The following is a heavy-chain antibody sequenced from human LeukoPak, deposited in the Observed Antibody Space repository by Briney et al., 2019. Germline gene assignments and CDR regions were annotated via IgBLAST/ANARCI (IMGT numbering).Heavy chain of an antibody. J-gene: IGHJ5*02. CDR3: ARSYSNIFSWFDP. CDR1: GGSISNYY. CDR2: IYYSGST. Sequence: SETLSLTCTVSGGSISNYYWSWIQQPPGKGLEWIGYIYYSGSTNYNPSLKSRVTTSVDTSKNQFSLKLSSVTAADTAVYYCARSYSNIFSWFDPWGQGTLVTVSS. V-gene: IGHV4-59*01. D-gene: IGHD3-3*02.